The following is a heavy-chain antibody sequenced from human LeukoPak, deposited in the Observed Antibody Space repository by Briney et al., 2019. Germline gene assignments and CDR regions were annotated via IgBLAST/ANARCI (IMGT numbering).Heavy chain of an antibody. V-gene: IGHV3-7*01. J-gene: IGHJ4*02. Sequence: GGSRRLSCAASGFTFSSYWMSWVRQAPGKGLEWVANVEQGESEKYYADSVKGRFTISRDNAKNSLYLQLNSLRAEDTAVYYCARDLLHCSGDTCYYSDWGQGTQVTASS. CDR2: VEQGESEK. D-gene: IGHD2-15*01. CDR3: ARDLLHCSGDTCYYSD. CDR1: GFTFSSYW.